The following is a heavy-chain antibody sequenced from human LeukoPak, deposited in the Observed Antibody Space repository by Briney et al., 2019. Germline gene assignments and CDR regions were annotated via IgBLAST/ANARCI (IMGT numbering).Heavy chain of an antibody. CDR3: ARDSSSSVWSDYYYGMDV. Sequence: GGSLRLSCAASGFTFSSYEMNWVRQAPGKGLEWVSYISSSGSTIYYADSVKGRFTIFRDNAKNSLYLQMNSLRAEDTAVYYCARDSSSSVWSDYYYGMDVWGQGTTVTVSS. CDR1: GFTFSSYE. J-gene: IGHJ6*02. V-gene: IGHV3-48*03. D-gene: IGHD6-6*01. CDR2: ISSSGSTI.